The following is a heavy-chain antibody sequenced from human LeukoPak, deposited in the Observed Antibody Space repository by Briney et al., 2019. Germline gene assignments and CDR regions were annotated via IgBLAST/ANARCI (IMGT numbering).Heavy chain of an antibody. V-gene: IGHV4-59*01. CDR2: IYYSGCT. D-gene: IGHD6-13*01. CDR3: ARDEGYSRALGMDV. J-gene: IGHJ6*04. CDR1: GGSISSYY. Sequence: SVTLSLTCTVSGGSISSYYWSWIRQPPGKGREGVGYIYYSGCTNYNPSLKSRVTISVETSKNQFSLKLSSVTAADTAVYYCARDEGYSRALGMDVWGKGTTVTVSA.